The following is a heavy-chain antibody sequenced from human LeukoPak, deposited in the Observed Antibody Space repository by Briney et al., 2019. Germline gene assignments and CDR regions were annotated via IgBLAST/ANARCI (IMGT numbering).Heavy chain of an antibody. V-gene: IGHV1-2*02. Sequence: ASVKVSCKASGYTFTSYGISWVRQAPGQGLEWMACINPNSGGTDSAQNFQGRVSMTRDTSISTAYMELSGLRSDDTAVYYCARADSSSWFDFWGQGTLVTVSS. CDR3: ARADSSSWFDF. J-gene: IGHJ4*02. CDR2: INPNSGGT. D-gene: IGHD6-13*01. CDR1: GYTFTSYG.